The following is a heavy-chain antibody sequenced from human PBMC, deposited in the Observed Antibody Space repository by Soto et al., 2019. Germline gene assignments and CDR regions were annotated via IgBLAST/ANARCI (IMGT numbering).Heavy chain of an antibody. CDR2: ISYDGGDK. CDR3: ARDRVVVKATPGYGFDY. CDR1: GFTFSTYT. Sequence: QVQLVESGGGVAQPGRSLRISCAASGFTFSTYTMHWVRQAPGKGLEWVALISYDGGDKFYADSVKGRFTLSRDTSQNTVFLQMNSLRPEDTVIYYCARDRVVVKATPGYGFDYWGQGTLVTVSS. V-gene: IGHV3-30-3*01. J-gene: IGHJ4*02. D-gene: IGHD3-22*01.